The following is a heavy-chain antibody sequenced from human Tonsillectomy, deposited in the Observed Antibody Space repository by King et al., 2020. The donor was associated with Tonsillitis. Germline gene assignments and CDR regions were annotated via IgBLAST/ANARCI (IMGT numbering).Heavy chain of an antibody. CDR2: ITFSSFTT. CDR3: AKGGEKQTYWYFDL. D-gene: IGHD3-10*01. CDR1: GFTFGNYA. Sequence: VQLVESGGGLVQPGGSLRLSCVASGFTFGNYAMSWVRQAPGKGLEWVSGITFSSFTTYYSDSAKGRFTISRDNSKNTLFLEISSLGVNDTAVYYCAKGGEKQTYWYFDLWGRGNLVSVSS. J-gene: IGHJ2*01. V-gene: IGHV3-23*04.